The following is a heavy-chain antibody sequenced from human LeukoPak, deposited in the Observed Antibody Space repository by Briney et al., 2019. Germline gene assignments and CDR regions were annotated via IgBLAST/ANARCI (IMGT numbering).Heavy chain of an antibody. CDR1: GGSISSYY. Sequence: SETLSLTCTVSGGSISSYYWSWIRQPPGKGLEWIGYIYYSGSTNYNPSLKSRVTISVDMSKNQFSLKLSSVTAADTAVYYCARSLREWYLKNWGQGTLVTVSS. J-gene: IGHJ4*02. CDR3: ARSLREWYLKN. V-gene: IGHV4-59*08. CDR2: IYYSGST. D-gene: IGHD4-23*01.